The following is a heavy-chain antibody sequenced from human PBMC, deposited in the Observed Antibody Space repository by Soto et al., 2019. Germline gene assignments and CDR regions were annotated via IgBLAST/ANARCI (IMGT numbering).Heavy chain of an antibody. CDR3: ARDAIGDATNWFDP. V-gene: IGHV3-48*02. CDR1: GFTFSSYA. Sequence: GGSLRLSCAASGFTFSSYAMNWVRQSPGKGLEWVSYISMSGTTMFYADSVKGRFTISRDNAKKSLFLQMNSLRDEDTAMYYCARDAIGDATNWFDPGGQGTLVTVSS. CDR2: ISMSGTTM. J-gene: IGHJ5*02.